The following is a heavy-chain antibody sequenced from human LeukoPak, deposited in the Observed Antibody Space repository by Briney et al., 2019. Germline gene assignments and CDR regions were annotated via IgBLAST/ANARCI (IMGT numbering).Heavy chain of an antibody. CDR3: ARLEQLVLGLVDY. D-gene: IGHD6-6*01. CDR1: GGSISSSSYY. Sequence: SETLSLTCTVSGGSISSSSYYWGWIRQPPGKGLEWIGSIYYSGSTCYNPSLKSRVTISVDTSKNQSSLKLSSVTAADTAVYYCARLEQLVLGLVDYWGQGTLVTVSS. V-gene: IGHV4-39*01. J-gene: IGHJ4*02. CDR2: IYYSGST.